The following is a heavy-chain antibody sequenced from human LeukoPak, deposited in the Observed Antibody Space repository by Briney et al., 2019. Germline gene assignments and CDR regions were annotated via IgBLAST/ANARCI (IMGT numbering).Heavy chain of an antibody. CDR2: ISGSGGST. CDR1: GFTFSSYA. D-gene: IGHD3-22*01. J-gene: IGHJ4*02. V-gene: IGHV3-23*01. Sequence: GGSLRLSCAASGFTFSSYAMSWVRQAPGKGLEWVSAISGSGGSTYYADSVKGRFTISRDKSKNTLYLQMNNLRAEDTAVYYCAKGAYCDSSGYSYEVDYWGQGTLVTVS. CDR3: AKGAYCDSSGYSYEVDY.